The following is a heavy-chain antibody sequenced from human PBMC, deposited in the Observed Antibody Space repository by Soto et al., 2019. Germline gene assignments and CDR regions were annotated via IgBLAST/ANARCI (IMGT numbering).Heavy chain of an antibody. CDR3: ASRSTVVVAATEAFDY. CDR1: GGTFSTYT. V-gene: IGHV1-69*02. Sequence: QVQLVQSGAEVTKPGSSVKVSCKASGGTFSTYTISWVRQAPGQGLEWMGRIIPILGIANYAQKFQGRVTITADKSTSTAYMELSSLRSEDTAVYYCASRSTVVVAATEAFDYWGQGTLVNVSS. CDR2: IIPILGIA. D-gene: IGHD2-15*01. J-gene: IGHJ4*02.